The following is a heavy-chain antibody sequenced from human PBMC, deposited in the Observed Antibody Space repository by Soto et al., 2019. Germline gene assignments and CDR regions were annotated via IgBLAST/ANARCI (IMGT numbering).Heavy chain of an antibody. CDR1: GYTFTSYA. V-gene: IGHV1-3*01. J-gene: IGHJ6*02. Sequence: GASVKVSCKASGYTFTSYALHWVRQAPGQRLEWMGWINAGNGNTKYSQKFQGRVTITRDTSASTAYMELSSLRSEDTAVYYCASPQPYGSGSYYNRQGMDVWGQGTTVTVSS. CDR3: ASPQPYGSGSYYNRQGMDV. D-gene: IGHD3-10*01. CDR2: INAGNGNT.